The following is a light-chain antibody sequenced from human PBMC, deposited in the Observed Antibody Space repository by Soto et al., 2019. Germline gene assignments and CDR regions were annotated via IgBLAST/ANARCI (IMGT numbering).Light chain of an antibody. V-gene: IGLV1-40*01. J-gene: IGLJ3*02. CDR3: QSYDSSLSAGV. CDR2: GNS. CDR1: SSNIGAGYD. Sequence: QSVLTQPPSMSGAPGQRVTVSCTGSSSNIGAGYDVHWYQQLPGTAPKLLISGNSNRPSGVPDRFSGSKSDTSASLAISGLQAEDEADYYCQSYDSSLSAGVFGGGTQLTVL.